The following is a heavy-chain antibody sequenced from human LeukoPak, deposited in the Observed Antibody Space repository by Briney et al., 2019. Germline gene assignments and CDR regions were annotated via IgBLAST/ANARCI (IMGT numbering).Heavy chain of an antibody. J-gene: IGHJ6*02. Sequence: SETLSLTCTVSGVPISSGGYYWSWIRQDPGKGLEWIGHIYYTGNTYYKPSLKSRVAIAVDTSKNQFSLKVNSVTAADTAVYYCARLGYDYGYYYYGTGVWGQGTTVTVSS. CDR2: IYYTGNT. CDR3: ARLGYDYGYYYYGTGV. V-gene: IGHV4-31*03. D-gene: IGHD3-22*01. CDR1: GVPISSGGYY.